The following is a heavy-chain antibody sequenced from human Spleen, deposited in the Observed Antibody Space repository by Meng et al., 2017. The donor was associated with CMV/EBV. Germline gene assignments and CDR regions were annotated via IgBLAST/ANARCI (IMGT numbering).Heavy chain of an antibody. D-gene: IGHD1-14*01. CDR3: AKFPDRRDTGF. CDR2: VGPAGDT. V-gene: IGHV3-13*01. CDR1: GFTFSDYD. J-gene: IGHJ4*02. Sequence: GESLKISCAASGFTFSDYDMHWVRQATGKGLEWVSTVGPAGDTHYPDSVKGRFTISRENAKNQFSLKMTSVTAADTAVYFCAKFPDRRDTGFWGRGALVTVSS.